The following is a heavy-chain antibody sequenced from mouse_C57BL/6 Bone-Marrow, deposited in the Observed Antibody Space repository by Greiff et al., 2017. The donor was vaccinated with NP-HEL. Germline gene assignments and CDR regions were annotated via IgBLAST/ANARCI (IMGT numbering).Heavy chain of an antibody. J-gene: IGHJ1*03. CDR3: ARENGSRYWYFDV. CDR2: IHPNSGST. D-gene: IGHD1-1*01. CDR1: GYTFTSYW. Sequence: QVQLQQPGAELVKPGVSVKLSCKASGYTFTSYWMHWVKQRPGQGLEWIGMIHPNSGSTNYNEKFKSKATLTVDKSSSTAYMQLSSLTSEDSAVYYCARENGSRYWYFDVWGTGTTVTVSS. V-gene: IGHV1-64*01.